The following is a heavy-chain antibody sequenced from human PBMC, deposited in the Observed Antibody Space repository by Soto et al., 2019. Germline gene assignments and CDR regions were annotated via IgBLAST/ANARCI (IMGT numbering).Heavy chain of an antibody. J-gene: IGHJ3*02. Sequence: GWSLRLSCAASGFTVSSNYMSWVRQAPGKGLEWVSVIYSGGSTYYADSVKGRFTISRHNSKNTLYLQMNSLRAEDTAVYYCARENWNDGDGAFDIWGQGTMVTVSS. D-gene: IGHD1-1*01. V-gene: IGHV3-53*04. CDR2: IYSGGST. CDR3: ARENWNDGDGAFDI. CDR1: GFTVSSNY.